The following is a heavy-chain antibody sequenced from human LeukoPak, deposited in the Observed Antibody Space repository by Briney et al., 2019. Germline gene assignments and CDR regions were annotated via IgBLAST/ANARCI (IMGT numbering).Heavy chain of an antibody. D-gene: IGHD5-12*01. CDR3: ARTSGYSGYDYLGWFDP. CDR2: ISAYNGNT. V-gene: IGHV1-18*01. CDR1: GYTFTSYG. J-gene: IGHJ5*02. Sequence: GASVKVSCKASGYTFTSYGISWVRQAPGQGLEWMGWISAYNGNTNYAQKLQGRVTMTTDTSTSTAYMELSSLRSEDTAVYYCARTSGYSGYDYLGWFDPWGQGTLVTVSS.